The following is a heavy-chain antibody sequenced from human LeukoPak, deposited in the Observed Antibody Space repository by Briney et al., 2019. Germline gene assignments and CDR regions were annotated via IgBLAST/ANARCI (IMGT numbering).Heavy chain of an antibody. J-gene: IGHJ4*02. CDR3: AKMSYSGPKGDY. CDR1: GFTVSSNY. V-gene: IGHV3-23*01. D-gene: IGHD5-12*01. CDR2: ISGSGGST. Sequence: GGSLRLSCAASGFTVSSNYMSWVRQAPGKGLEWVSTISGSGGSTYYADSVKGRFTISRDNSKNTLYLHMNSLRAEDTAVYYCAKMSYSGPKGDYWGQGTLVTVSS.